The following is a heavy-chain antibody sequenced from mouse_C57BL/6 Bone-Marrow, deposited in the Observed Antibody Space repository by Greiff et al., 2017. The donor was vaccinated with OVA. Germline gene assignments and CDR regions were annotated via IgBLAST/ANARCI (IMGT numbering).Heavy chain of an antibody. CDR1: GYTFTSYW. CDR3: AKTTVVAHWYFDG. Sequence: QVQLQQPGAELVMPGASVKLSCKASGYTFTSYWMHWVKQRPGQGLEWIGEIDPSDSYTNYNQKFKGKSTLTVDKSSSTAYMQLSSLTSEDSAVYYCAKTTVVAHWYFDGWGTGTTVTVSS. D-gene: IGHD1-1*01. CDR2: IDPSDSYT. J-gene: IGHJ1*03. V-gene: IGHV1-69*01.